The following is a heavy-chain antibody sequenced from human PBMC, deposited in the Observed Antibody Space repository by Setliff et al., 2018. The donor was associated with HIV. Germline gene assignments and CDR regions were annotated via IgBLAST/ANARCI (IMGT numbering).Heavy chain of an antibody. CDR1: GFTFSSYW. CDR2: IKQDGSEK. D-gene: IGHD2-2*01. V-gene: IGHV3-7*03. J-gene: IGHJ6*03. Sequence: GGSLRLSCAASGFTFSSYWINWVRQAPGKGLEWVANIKQDGSEKYCVDSVKGRFTISRDNAKNSLYLQMNSLGAEDTAVYYCARGRRVSSNYYYYYYMDVWGKGTTVTVSS. CDR3: ARGRRVSSNYYYYYYMDV.